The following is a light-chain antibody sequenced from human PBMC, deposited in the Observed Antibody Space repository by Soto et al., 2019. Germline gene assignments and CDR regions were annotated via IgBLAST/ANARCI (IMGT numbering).Light chain of an antibody. CDR1: QSVSSY. V-gene: IGKV3-11*01. Sequence: EIVLTQSPATLSLSPVARATLSCRASQSVSSYLAWYQQKPGQAPRLLIYDASNRATGIPARFSGSGSGTDFTLTISSLEPEDFAVYYCQQRSNWPWTFGQGTKWIS. J-gene: IGKJ1*01. CDR2: DAS. CDR3: QQRSNWPWT.